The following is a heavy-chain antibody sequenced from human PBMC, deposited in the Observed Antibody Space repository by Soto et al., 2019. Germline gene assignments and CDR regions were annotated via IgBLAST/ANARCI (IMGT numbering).Heavy chain of an antibody. D-gene: IGHD3-22*01. J-gene: IGHJ6*02. CDR1: GYTFTNYG. CDR2: ISGYNGNT. V-gene: IGHV1-18*04. CDR3: ARDREYYYDSSGNYYYHYGMDV. Sequence: QVQLVESGAEVKKPGASVKVPCKASGYTFTNYGISWVRQAPGQGLEWMGWISGYNGNTKYAQKFQGRVTMTTDTPTNTAYMELRSLRSDDTAVYYCARDREYYYDSSGNYYYHYGMDVWGQGTTVTVS.